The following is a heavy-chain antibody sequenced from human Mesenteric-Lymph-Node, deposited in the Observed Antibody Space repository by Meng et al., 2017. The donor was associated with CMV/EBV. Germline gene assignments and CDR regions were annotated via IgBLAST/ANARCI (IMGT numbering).Heavy chain of an antibody. V-gene: IGHV3-7*01. CDR2: IKQDGNEK. CDR1: GFNFNVYW. CDR3: AKDRRVGYCSRTSCYDAFDM. Sequence: GGSLRLSCEVSGFNFNVYWISWVRQAPGKGLEWVANIKQDGNEKYYVDSVKGRFTISRDNAKNSLYLQMNSLRAEDTALYYCAKDRRVGYCSRTSCYDAFDMWGQGTMVTVSS. J-gene: IGHJ3*02. D-gene: IGHD2-2*01.